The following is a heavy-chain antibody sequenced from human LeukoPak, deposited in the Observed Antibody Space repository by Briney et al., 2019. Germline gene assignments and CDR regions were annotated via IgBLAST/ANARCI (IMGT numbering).Heavy chain of an antibody. CDR3: ARGTATVITYYYYCMDV. D-gene: IGHD4-11*01. V-gene: IGHV4-38-2*01. J-gene: IGHJ6*03. CDR1: GYSISSGYY. CDR2: IYHSGST. Sequence: PSETLSLTCAVSGYSISSGYYWGWIRQPPGKGLEWIGSIYHSGSTYYNPSLKSRVTISVDTSKNQFSLKLSSVTAADTAVYYCARGTATVITYYYYCMDVWGKGTTVTVSS.